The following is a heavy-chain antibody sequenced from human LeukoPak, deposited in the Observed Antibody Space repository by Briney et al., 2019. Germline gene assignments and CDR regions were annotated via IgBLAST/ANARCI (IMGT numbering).Heavy chain of an antibody. J-gene: IGHJ3*02. CDR1: GFTFSSYA. CDR3: AKDIYYYGSGSYSDAFDI. V-gene: IGHV3-23*01. Sequence: PGGSLRLSCAASGFTFSSYAMSWVRQAPGKGLEWVSAISGSGGSTYYADSVKGRFTISRDNSKNTLYLQMNSLRAEDTAVYYSAKDIYYYGSGSYSDAFDIWGQGTMVTVSS. CDR2: ISGSGGST. D-gene: IGHD3-10*01.